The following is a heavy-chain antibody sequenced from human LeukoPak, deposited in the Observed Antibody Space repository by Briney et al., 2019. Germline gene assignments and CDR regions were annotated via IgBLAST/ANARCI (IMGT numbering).Heavy chain of an antibody. D-gene: IGHD2-2*01. CDR3: AKGGAGYCSSTSCLYYFDS. Sequence: GGSLRLSCAASGFTFSSFAMNWVRQAPGKGLEWISTISGSGDSTYYAGSVKGRFTISRDNSKNTLHLQMNSLSAEDTAVYYCAKGGAGYCSSTSCLYYFDSWGQGTLVTVSS. CDR2: ISGSGDST. V-gene: IGHV3-23*01. J-gene: IGHJ4*02. CDR1: GFTFSSFA.